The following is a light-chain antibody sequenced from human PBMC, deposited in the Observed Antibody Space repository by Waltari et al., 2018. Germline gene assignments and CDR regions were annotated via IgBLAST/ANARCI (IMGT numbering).Light chain of an antibody. CDR1: QSISSF. CDR2: DAS. V-gene: IGKV3-11*01. Sequence: EIVLTQSPATLSLSPGERATLPCRASQSISSFLAWYQQKPGQAPRLLNYDASNRATGIPARFGGSGSETDFTLTISSLEPEDFAVYYCQHRSNWPPEFTFGPGTKVYIK. CDR3: QHRSNWPPEFT. J-gene: IGKJ3*01.